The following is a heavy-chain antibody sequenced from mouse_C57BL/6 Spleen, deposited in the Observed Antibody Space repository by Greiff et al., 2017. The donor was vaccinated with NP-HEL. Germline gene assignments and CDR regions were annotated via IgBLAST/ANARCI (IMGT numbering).Heavy chain of an antibody. CDR2: IHPNSGST. CDR1: GYTFTSYW. D-gene: IGHD1-1*01. Sequence: QVQLQQPGAELVKPGASVKLSCKASGYTFTSYWMHWVKQRPGQGLEWIGMIHPNSGSTNYNEKFKSKATLPVDKSSSTAYMQLSSLTSEDSAVYYCARITTVVPPYAMDDWGQGTSVTVAS. CDR3: ARITTVVPPYAMDD. J-gene: IGHJ4*01. V-gene: IGHV1-64*01.